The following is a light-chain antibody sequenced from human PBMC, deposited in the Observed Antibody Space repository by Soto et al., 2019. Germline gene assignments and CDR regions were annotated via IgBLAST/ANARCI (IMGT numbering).Light chain of an antibody. CDR2: GAS. CDR1: QSVTSTY. V-gene: IGKV3-20*01. J-gene: IGKJ1*01. CDR3: QQYNTAPWT. Sequence: EIVLTQSPATLSLSPGERATLSCRASQSVTSTYLAWYQQRPGQAPRLLIYGASNRVPGIPDRFSGSGSGTDFTLTISRLEPEDFAVYHCQQYNTAPWTFGRGTTVEI.